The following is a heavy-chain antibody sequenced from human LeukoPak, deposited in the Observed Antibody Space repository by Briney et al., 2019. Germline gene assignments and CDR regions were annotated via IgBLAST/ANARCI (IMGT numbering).Heavy chain of an antibody. CDR3: TRLSRLGATDTYIAY. CDR2: IYPGDSDT. J-gene: IGHJ4*02. CDR1: GSRFTTYW. V-gene: IGHV5-51*01. D-gene: IGHD1-26*01. Sequence: GASLQISCQASGSRFTTYWIGWVRPLPGKGLEWMGIIYPGDSDTRYSPSFQGQVTISADKSISTAYLQWSSLKASDTAMYYCTRLSRLGATDTYIAYWGQGTLVTVSS.